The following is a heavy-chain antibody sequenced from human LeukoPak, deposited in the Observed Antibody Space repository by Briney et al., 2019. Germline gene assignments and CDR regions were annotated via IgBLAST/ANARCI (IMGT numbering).Heavy chain of an antibody. CDR1: GFTFSSYV. CDR2: ISYDGSNE. D-gene: IGHD3-3*01. V-gene: IGHV3-30*04. Sequence: GGSLRLSCAASGFTFSSYVMHWVRQAPGKGLEWVAIISYDGSNEYYADSVKGRFTISRDNSKNTLYLQMNSLRAEDTAVYYCAFRYAYYDFWSGYYPPDYWGQGTLVTVSS. CDR3: AFRYAYYDFWSGYYPPDY. J-gene: IGHJ4*02.